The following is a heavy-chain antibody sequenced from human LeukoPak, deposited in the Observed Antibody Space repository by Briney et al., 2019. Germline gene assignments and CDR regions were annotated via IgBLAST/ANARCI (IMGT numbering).Heavy chain of an antibody. D-gene: IGHD2-8*01. CDR1: GFTFSSYW. CDR2: ISSGSSTI. Sequence: TGGSLRLSCAASGFTFSSYWMSWVRQAPGKGLEWVSYISSGSSTIYYADSVKGRFTISRDNSKNTLYLQMNSLRAEDTAVYYCAQNGVVEDYWGQGTLVTVSS. J-gene: IGHJ4*02. V-gene: IGHV3-48*01. CDR3: AQNGVVEDY.